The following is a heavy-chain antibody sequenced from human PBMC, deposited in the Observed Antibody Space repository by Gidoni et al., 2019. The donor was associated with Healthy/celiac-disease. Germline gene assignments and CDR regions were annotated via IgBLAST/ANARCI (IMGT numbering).Heavy chain of an antibody. CDR1: GGSTSTGGYD. V-gene: IGHV4-31*03. CDR3: ARVGGAVAGYDY. D-gene: IGHD6-19*01. J-gene: IGHJ4*02. Sequence: QVHLQESGPGLLKPSQTLSLTCTVSGGSTSTGGYDWSWIRQHPGKGLAWIGYIYYSGSTYYNPSLKRRVTISVDTSKNQFSLKRSSVTAADTAVYYCARVGGAVAGYDYWGQGTLVTVSS. CDR2: IYYSGST.